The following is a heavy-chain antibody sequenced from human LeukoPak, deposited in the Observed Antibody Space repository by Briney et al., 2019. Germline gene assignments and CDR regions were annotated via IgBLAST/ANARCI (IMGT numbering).Heavy chain of an antibody. Sequence: ASVKVSCKASGYTFSDSHMHWVRQAPGQGLEWMGWINTYTGDTRYAQKFQGRVTMTRDTSISTDYMELSSLTSDDTAAYYCASLESGDRWSYFDFWGQGTLVTVSS. V-gene: IGHV1-2*02. D-gene: IGHD7-27*01. CDR2: INTYTGDT. CDR1: GYTFSDSH. CDR3: ASLESGDRWSYFDF. J-gene: IGHJ4*02.